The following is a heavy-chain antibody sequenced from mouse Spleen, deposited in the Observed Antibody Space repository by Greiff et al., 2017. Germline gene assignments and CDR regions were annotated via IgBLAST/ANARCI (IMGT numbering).Heavy chain of an antibody. Sequence: QVTLKESGPGILQPSQTLSLTCSFSGFSLSTSGMGVSWIRQPSGKGLEWLAHIYWDDDKRYNPSLKSRLTISKDTSSNQVFLKITSVDTADTATYYCARKELGRNWYFDVWGAGTTVTVSS. V-gene: IGHV8-12*01. CDR2: IYWDDDK. J-gene: IGHJ1*01. CDR3: ARKELGRNWYFDV. D-gene: IGHD4-1*01. CDR1: GFSLSTSGMG.